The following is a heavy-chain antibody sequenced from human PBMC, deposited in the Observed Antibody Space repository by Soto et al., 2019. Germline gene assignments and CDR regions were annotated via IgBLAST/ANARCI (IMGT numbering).Heavy chain of an antibody. D-gene: IGHD3-22*01. CDR2: ISGSGGST. Sequence: GGSLRLSCAASGFTFSSYAMSWVRQAPGKGLEWVSAISGSGGSTYYADSVKGRFTISRDNSKNTLYLPMNSLRAEDTAVYYCAKVYYYDSSGPVPNDAFDIWGRGTMFTVSS. CDR1: GFTFSSYA. V-gene: IGHV3-23*01. J-gene: IGHJ3*02. CDR3: AKVYYYDSSGPVPNDAFDI.